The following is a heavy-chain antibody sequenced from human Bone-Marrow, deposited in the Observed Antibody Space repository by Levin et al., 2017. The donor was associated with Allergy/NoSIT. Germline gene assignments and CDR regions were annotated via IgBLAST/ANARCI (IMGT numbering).Heavy chain of an antibody. V-gene: IGHV1-8*01. Sequence: GASVKVSCKASGDTFSSYDINWVRQASGQGLEWMGWMNPKSGNTVYAQKFQGRVTMTRNTSISTAYMDLSSLRSDDTAAYYCATGQGHLVGPPWGQGTLVTVSS. D-gene: IGHD6-6*01. CDR1: GDTFSSYD. J-gene: IGHJ5*02. CDR3: ATGQGHLVGPP. CDR2: MNPKSGNT.